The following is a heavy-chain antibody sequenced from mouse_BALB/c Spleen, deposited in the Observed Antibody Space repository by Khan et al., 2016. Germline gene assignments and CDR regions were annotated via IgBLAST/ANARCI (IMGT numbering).Heavy chain of an antibody. CDR1: GYSITRGYY. CDR2: ISHDGSN. Sequence: EVQLQESGPDLVKPSQSLSLTCSVTGYSITRGYYWNWIRPFPGNKLEWMGYISHDGSNNYNPSLKNRISITLHPSTDQFLLNLNAVTTEATATNNCAGDAYSFDYWGQGTTLTVSA. J-gene: IGHJ2*01. CDR3: AGDAYSFDY. V-gene: IGHV3-6*02.